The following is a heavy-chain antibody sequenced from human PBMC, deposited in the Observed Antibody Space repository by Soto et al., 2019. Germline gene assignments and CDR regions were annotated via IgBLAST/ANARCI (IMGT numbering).Heavy chain of an antibody. Sequence: EAQLSQSGGGLVQPGGSLRLSCTASKFTFSTYAMTWVRQAPGKGLEWVSTISGSGDTTYYADSVKGRFSIARDNSKNTLFLKMKSLRGDDTAVYYCAKDQYSGTGSYKFYCFFYGIDVWGQGTTVTVSS. CDR2: ISGSGDTT. J-gene: IGHJ6*02. CDR1: KFTFSTYA. D-gene: IGHD3-10*01. V-gene: IGHV3-23*01. CDR3: AKDQYSGTGSYKFYCFFYGIDV.